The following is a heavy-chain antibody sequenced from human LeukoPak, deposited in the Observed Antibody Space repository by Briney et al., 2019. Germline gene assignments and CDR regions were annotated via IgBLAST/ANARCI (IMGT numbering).Heavy chain of an antibody. CDR1: GYTFTGYY. CDR2: INPSGGST. CDR3: AALITIDGGGNFDY. Sequence: ASVKVSXKASGYTFTGYYMHWMRQAPGQGLEWMGIINPSGGSTSYAQKFQGRVTMTRDTSTSTVYMELSSLRSEDTAVYYCAALITIDGGGNFDYWGQGTLVTVSS. V-gene: IGHV1-46*01. D-gene: IGHD3-9*01. J-gene: IGHJ4*02.